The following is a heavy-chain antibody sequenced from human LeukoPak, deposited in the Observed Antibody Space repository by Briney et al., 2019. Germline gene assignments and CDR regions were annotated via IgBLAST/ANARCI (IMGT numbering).Heavy chain of an antibody. D-gene: IGHD5-24*01. CDR2: IYHSGST. CDR3: AREMATKLIGPGFFDY. J-gene: IGHJ4*02. V-gene: IGHV4-4*02. Sequence: SGTLSLTCAVSGGSISSSNWWSWVRQPPGKGLEWIGEIYHSGSTNYNPSLKSRVTISVDKSKNQFSLKLSSVTAADTAVYYCAREMATKLIGPGFFDYWGQGTLVTVSP. CDR1: GGSISSSNW.